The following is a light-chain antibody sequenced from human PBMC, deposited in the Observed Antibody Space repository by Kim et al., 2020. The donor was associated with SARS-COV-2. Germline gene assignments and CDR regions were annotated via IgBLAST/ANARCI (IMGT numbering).Light chain of an antibody. CDR1: TSDIVSNT. CDR2: YTN. Sequence: GERITISFSGSTSDIVSNTANWYQPLPGTAPKLLIYYTNRRPSAVPDRFSASKSGTSASLAISGLQSEDEADYYCAAWHDTLNAWVFGGGTQLTVL. CDR3: AAWHDTLNAWV. V-gene: IGLV1-44*01. J-gene: IGLJ3*02.